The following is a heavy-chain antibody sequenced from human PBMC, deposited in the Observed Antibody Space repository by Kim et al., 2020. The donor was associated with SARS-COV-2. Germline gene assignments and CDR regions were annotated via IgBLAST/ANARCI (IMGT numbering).Heavy chain of an antibody. J-gene: IGHJ4*02. CDR1: GFTFSSYV. D-gene: IGHD3-16*01. V-gene: IGHV3-23*01. Sequence: GGSLRLSCAASGFTFSSYVMTWVRQTPGKGLEWVSGIISIGSITYYADSVKGRFTISRDNYKNTLYLQMNSLRSEDTSAYYCAKGGVYWGQRTVVTVSS. CDR3: AKGGVY. CDR2: IISIGSIT.